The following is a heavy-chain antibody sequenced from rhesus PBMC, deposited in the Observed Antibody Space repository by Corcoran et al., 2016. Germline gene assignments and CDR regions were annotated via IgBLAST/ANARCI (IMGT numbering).Heavy chain of an antibody. J-gene: IGHJ4*01. Sequence: SLTCTVSGASISSNWWSWIRQPPGKGLEWIGEINGNSGSTNYNPSLKSRVTISKDASKNQFSLKLSSVTAADTAVYYCARLGDGGSYYYLDYWGQGVLVTVSS. D-gene: IGHD3-16*01. CDR2: INGNSGST. V-gene: IGHV4-80*01. CDR3: ARLGDGGSYYYLDY. CDR1: GASISSNW.